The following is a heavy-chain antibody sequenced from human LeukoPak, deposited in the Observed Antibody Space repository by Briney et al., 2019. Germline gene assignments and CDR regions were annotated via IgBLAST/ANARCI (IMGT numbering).Heavy chain of an antibody. CDR1: GGSISSGGYY. Sequence: SQTLSLTCTVSGGSISSGGYYWSWIRQHPGKGLEWIGYIYYSGSNYYNPSLKSRVTISVDTSKNQFSLKLSSVTAADTAVYYCASEVIVATIWGNWFDPWGQGTLVTVSS. J-gene: IGHJ5*02. CDR2: IYYSGSN. CDR3: ASEVIVATIWGNWFDP. V-gene: IGHV4-31*03. D-gene: IGHD5-12*01.